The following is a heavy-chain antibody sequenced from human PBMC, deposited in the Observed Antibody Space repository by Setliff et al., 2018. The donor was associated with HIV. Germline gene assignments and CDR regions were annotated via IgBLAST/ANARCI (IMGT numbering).Heavy chain of an antibody. J-gene: IGHJ4*02. CDR2: GSYSGSS. CDR1: GGSISSSSYY. D-gene: IGHD3-16*01. CDR3: ASCHVGYAYDFNY. Sequence: SETLSLTCSVSGGSISSSSYYWGWIRQPPGKGLEWIGSGSYSGSSYYNPSLRSRVTIAVDTSKNQFSLKLISMTAADTAVYYCASCHVGYAYDFNYWGQGALVTVSS. V-gene: IGHV4-39*01.